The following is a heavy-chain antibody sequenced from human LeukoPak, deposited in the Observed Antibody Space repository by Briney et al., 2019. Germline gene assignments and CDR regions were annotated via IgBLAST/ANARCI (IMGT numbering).Heavy chain of an antibody. Sequence: GGSLRLSCAVSGFTFRTYWMHWVRQVPGEGLVWVSRINEDGSITNYADSVKGRFSISRDNAKNTLYLQMNSLRAEDTAVYYCAREGITMMDDAFDIWGQGTMVTVSS. CDR2: INEDGSIT. J-gene: IGHJ3*02. CDR3: AREGITMMDDAFDI. V-gene: IGHV3-74*01. CDR1: GFTFRTYW. D-gene: IGHD3-22*01.